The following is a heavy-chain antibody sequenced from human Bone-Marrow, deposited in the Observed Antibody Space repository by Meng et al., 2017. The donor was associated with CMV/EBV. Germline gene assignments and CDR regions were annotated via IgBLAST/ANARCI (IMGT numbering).Heavy chain of an antibody. Sequence: GESLKISCAASGFTVSSNYMNWVRQAPGKGLEWVSVIYSGGITYYAASVKGRFTISRDNSKNTLYLHMNSLRAEDTAVYYCARDRRGDSSGYVFGTGYFDLWGRGTLVTVSS. J-gene: IGHJ2*01. D-gene: IGHD3-22*01. CDR1: GFTVSSNY. V-gene: IGHV3-53*01. CDR3: ARDRRGDSSGYVFGTGYFDL. CDR2: IYSGGIT.